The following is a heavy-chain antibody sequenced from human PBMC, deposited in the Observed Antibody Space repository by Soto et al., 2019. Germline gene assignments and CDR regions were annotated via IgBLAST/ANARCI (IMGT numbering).Heavy chain of an antibody. V-gene: IGHV4-30-2*01. D-gene: IGHD3-16*01. CDR2: ISHTGST. Sequence: QLQLQESGSGLVKPSQTLSLTCAVSGGSISSGNSYSWSWIRQPPVKGREWIGSISHTGSTSYNPSLKGRVTMSVDKSKNQFSLKLSSVTAADMAVYYCARAVAPYLGTWFDPWGQGTLVIVSS. CDR3: ARAVAPYLGTWFDP. CDR1: GGSISSGNSYS. J-gene: IGHJ5*02.